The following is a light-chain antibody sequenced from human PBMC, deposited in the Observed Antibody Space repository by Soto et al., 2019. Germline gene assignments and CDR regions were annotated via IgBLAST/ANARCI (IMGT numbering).Light chain of an antibody. J-gene: IGKJ1*01. CDR2: GAS. CDR1: QSVSSSY. CDR3: QQYGTSEII. V-gene: IGKV3-20*01. Sequence: EIVLTQSPGTLSLSPGERATLSCRASQSVSSSYLAWYQQRPGQAPRLLIYGASSRATGIPARFSGSGSGTDFTLTISRLEPEDFAVFYCQQYGTSEIIFGQGTKVDIK.